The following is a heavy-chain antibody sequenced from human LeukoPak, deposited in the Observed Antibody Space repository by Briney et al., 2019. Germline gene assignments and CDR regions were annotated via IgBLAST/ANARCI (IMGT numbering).Heavy chain of an antibody. D-gene: IGHD5-24*01. Sequence: SETLSLTCAVYGGSFSGYYWSWIRQPPGKGLEWIGEINHSGSTNYNPSLKSRVTISVDTSKNQFSLKLSSVTAADTAVYYCARSRWLQSRAPFDYWGQGTLVTVSS. V-gene: IGHV4-34*01. CDR3: ARSRWLQSRAPFDY. CDR2: INHSGST. CDR1: GGSFSGYY. J-gene: IGHJ4*02.